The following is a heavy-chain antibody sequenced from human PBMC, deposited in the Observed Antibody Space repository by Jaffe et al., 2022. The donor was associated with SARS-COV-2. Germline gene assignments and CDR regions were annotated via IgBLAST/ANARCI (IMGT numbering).Heavy chain of an antibody. V-gene: IGHV3-64D*09. CDR3: AITYTETAGHFDY. CDR1: GFTFSSYA. CDR2: ISSNGGST. J-gene: IGHJ4*02. Sequence: EVQLVESGGGLVQPGGSLRLSCSASGFTFSSYAMHWVRQAPGKGLEYVSAISSNGGSTYYADSVKGRFTISRDNSKNTLYLQMSSLRAEDTAVYYCAITYTETAGHFDYWGQGTLVTVSS. D-gene: IGHD3-10*01.